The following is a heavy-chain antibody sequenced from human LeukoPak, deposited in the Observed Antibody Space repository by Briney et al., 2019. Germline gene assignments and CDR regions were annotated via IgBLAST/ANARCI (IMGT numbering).Heavy chain of an antibody. V-gene: IGHV4-34*01. Sequence: SETLSLTCSVYGGSFNGYYWSWIPQPPGKGLEGIGEINHSGSTNYNPSLKSRVIISVDTSKNQFSLKLSSVTAADTAVYYCARDRDYYYMDVWGKGTTVTVSS. J-gene: IGHJ6*03. CDR2: INHSGST. CDR1: GGSFNGYY. CDR3: ARDRDYYYMDV.